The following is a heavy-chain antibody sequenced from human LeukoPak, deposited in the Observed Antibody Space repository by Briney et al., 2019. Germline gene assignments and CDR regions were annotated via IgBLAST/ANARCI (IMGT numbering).Heavy chain of an antibody. CDR1: GYSISSGYY. J-gene: IGHJ4*02. Sequence: SATLSLTCAVSGYSISSGYYWGWIRQPPGKGLEWIGSIYHSGSTYYNPSLKSRVTISVDTSKNQFSLKLSSVTAVDTAVYYCARLHGGIDYWGQGTLVTVSS. CDR2: IYHSGST. D-gene: IGHD3-10*01. CDR3: ARLHGGIDY. V-gene: IGHV4-38-2*01.